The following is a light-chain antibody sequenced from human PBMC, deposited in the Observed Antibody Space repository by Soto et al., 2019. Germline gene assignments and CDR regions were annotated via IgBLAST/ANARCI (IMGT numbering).Light chain of an antibody. J-gene: IGLJ1*01. Sequence: QSVLTQPPSVSGAPGQRVTICCTGSSSNIGTGYDVHWYQQRPGTAPKLLVYGNTNRPSGVPDRFSGSKSGTSASLAITGLQAEDEADYYCQSYDSSLSAFYVFGTGTKLTVL. CDR1: SSNIGTGYD. V-gene: IGLV1-40*01. CDR3: QSYDSSLSAFYV. CDR2: GNT.